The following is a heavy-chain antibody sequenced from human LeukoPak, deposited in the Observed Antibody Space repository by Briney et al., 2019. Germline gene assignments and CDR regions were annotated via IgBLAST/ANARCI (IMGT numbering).Heavy chain of an antibody. D-gene: IGHD3-10*01. CDR3: AKYLIYGSGTDKWFDP. V-gene: IGHV3-73*01. CDR1: GFTFSDSA. Sequence: GGSLRLSCAASGFTFSDSAMHWVRQASGKGLEWVGHIRSKANNYATAYAASVKGRFTISRDDSKNTAYLQMNSLRAEDTAVYYCAKYLIYGSGTDKWFDPWGQGTLVTVSS. CDR2: IRSKANNYAT. J-gene: IGHJ5*02.